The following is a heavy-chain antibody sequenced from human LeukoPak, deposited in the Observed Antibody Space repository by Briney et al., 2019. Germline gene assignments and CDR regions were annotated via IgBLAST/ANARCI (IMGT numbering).Heavy chain of an antibody. CDR2: IYDTGNT. CDR3: ARGGSGISNAFDI. Sequence: SETLSLTCTVSGGSISSYYWSWVRQPPGKGLEWIGHIYDTGNTNYNPSLESRVTISVDTSKNQFSLRLTSVTAADTAVYYCARGGSGISNAFDIWGQGTMVTVSS. CDR1: GGSISSYY. J-gene: IGHJ3*02. V-gene: IGHV4-59*01. D-gene: IGHD3-10*01.